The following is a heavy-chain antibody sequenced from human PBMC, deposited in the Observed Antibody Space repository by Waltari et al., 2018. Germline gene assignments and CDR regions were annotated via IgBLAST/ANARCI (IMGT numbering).Heavy chain of an antibody. CDR1: GYAFNTYA. CDR2: FNTETGHP. D-gene: IGHD4-17*01. V-gene: IGHV7-4-1*02. J-gene: IGHJ4*02. CDR3: ARDHTIYGDYSSDL. Sequence: QVQLVQSGSEVKKPGASVKVSCKASGYAFNTYAINWVRQAPGQGLQWMGWFNTETGHPTYAPGFTGRFVFSLDTSVTTTFLQISDLRAEDTAVYFCARDHTIYGDYSSDLWGQGALVTVSS.